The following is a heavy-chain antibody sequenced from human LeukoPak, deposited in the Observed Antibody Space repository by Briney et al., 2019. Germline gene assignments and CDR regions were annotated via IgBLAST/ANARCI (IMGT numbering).Heavy chain of an antibody. CDR1: GGPMSSYY. CDR2: IYTSGST. V-gene: IGHV4-4*07. CDR3: ARRVHYYDTSGYSYYFDY. Sequence: SETLSLTCTVSGGPMSSYYWSWIRQPAGKGLEGIGRIYTSGSTNYNPSLKSRVIMSVDTSKNHFSLKLSSVTAADTAMYYCARRVHYYDTSGYSYYFDYWGQGTLVTVSS. J-gene: IGHJ4*02. D-gene: IGHD3-22*01.